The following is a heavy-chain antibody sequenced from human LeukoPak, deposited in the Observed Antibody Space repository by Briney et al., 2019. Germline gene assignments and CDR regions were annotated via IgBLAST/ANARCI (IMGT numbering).Heavy chain of an antibody. CDR1: GGSISSSSYH. CDR3: ARSNGDYFAYIDY. V-gene: IGHV4-39*01. J-gene: IGHJ4*02. Sequence: SETLSLTCTVSGGSISSSSYHWGWIRQPPGKGLEWIGSIYYSGNTYYNPSLKSRVTISVDTSKDQFSLKLTSVTAADTAVYYCARSNGDYFAYIDYWGQGALVSVSS. CDR2: IYYSGNT. D-gene: IGHD4-17*01.